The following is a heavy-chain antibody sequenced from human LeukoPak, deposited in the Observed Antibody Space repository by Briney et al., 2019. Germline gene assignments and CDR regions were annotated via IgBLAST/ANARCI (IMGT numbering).Heavy chain of an antibody. V-gene: IGHV1-8*01. D-gene: IGHD2-21*02. CDR3: ARDCGGDCYSRFDY. J-gene: IGHJ4*02. Sequence: ASVKVSCKASGYTFTSYDINWVRQATGQGLGWMGWMNPNSGNTGYAQKFQGRVTMTRNTSISTAYMELSSLRSEDTAVYYCARDCGGDCYSRFDYWGQGTLVTVPS. CDR2: MNPNSGNT. CDR1: GYTFTSYD.